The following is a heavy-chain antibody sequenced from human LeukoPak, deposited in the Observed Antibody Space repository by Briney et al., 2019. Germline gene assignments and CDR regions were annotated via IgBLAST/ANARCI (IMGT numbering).Heavy chain of an antibody. Sequence: PSETLSLTCTVSGGSISSGDYYWSWIRQPPGKGLEWIGYIYYSGSTYYNPSLKSRVTILVDTSKNQFSLKLSSVTAADTGVYYCARGIGYDFWSGYYFVYWGQGTLVTVSS. CDR2: IYYSGST. J-gene: IGHJ4*02. D-gene: IGHD3-3*01. CDR3: ARGIGYDFWSGYYFVY. CDR1: GGSISSGDYY. V-gene: IGHV4-30-4*08.